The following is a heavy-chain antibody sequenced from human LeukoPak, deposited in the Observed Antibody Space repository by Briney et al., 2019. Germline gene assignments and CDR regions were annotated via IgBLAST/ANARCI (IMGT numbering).Heavy chain of an antibody. CDR3: ARDRYYYDSSSYFSAFDT. CDR2: IYTSGST. D-gene: IGHD3-22*01. CDR1: GGSISSGSYY. J-gene: IGHJ3*02. V-gene: IGHV4-61*02. Sequence: SETLSLTCTVSGGSISSGSYYWSWIRQPAGKGLEWIGRIYTSGSTNYNPSLKSRVTMSVDSSKNQFSLNLRSVTAADTAVYYCARDRYYYDSSSYFSAFDTWGQGTMVTVSS.